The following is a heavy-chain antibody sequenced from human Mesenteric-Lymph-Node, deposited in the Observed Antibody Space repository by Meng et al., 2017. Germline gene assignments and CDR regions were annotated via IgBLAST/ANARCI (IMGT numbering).Heavy chain of an antibody. CDR1: GYSLTNHY. J-gene: IGHJ4*02. V-gene: IGHV1-46*01. CDR2: INPIGGRT. D-gene: IGHD3-22*01. CDR3: VGVEGGYYCDSPSPEGLAFDY. Sequence: ASVKVSCKASGYSLTNHYIHWVRQARGHGLEWMGIINPIGGRTSFAQKFQGRVTMTRDTSTSTVYMELSSLGSDDTGVYYCVGVEGGYYCDSPSPEGLAFDYWGQGTLVTVSS.